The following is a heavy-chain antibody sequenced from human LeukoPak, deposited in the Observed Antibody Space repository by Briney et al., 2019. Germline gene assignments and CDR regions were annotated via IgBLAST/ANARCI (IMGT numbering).Heavy chain of an antibody. CDR2: IYYSGST. CDR1: GGSISSGGYY. J-gene: IGHJ3*02. CDR3: ARTSYYDSSGLNDAFDI. Sequence: PSETLSLTCTVSGGSISSGGYYWSWIRQHPGKGLEWIGYIYYSGSTYYNPSLKSRVTISVDTSKNQFSLKLSSVTAADTAVYYCARTSYYDSSGLNDAFDIWGQGTMVTVSS. V-gene: IGHV4-31*03. D-gene: IGHD3-22*01.